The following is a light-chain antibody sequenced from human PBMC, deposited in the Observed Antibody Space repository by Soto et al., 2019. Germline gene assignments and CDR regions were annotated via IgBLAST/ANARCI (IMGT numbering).Light chain of an antibody. CDR3: QQYDYLPIT. J-gene: IGKJ5*01. CDR1: QDISNY. Sequence: DIQMTQSPSSLSASVGDRVTITCQASQDISNYLHWYQQKPGKAAKLLIYDASNLETGVPSRFSGSGSGPVFTFTISSLRPEDIATYYCQQYDYLPITFGQGTRLEIK. CDR2: DAS. V-gene: IGKV1-33*01.